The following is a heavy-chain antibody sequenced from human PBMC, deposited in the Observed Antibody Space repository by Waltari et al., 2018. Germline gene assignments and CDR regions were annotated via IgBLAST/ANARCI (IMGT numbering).Heavy chain of an antibody. D-gene: IGHD6-13*01. CDR2: ISYDGSNK. CDR1: GFTFSSYC. CDR3: AKLGAAAAGAFDY. V-gene: IGHV3-30*18. J-gene: IGHJ4*02. Sequence: QVQLVESGGGVVQPGRSLRLSCAASGFTFSSYCMHWVRRAPGKGLEWVAVISYDGSNKYYADSVKGRFTISRDNSKNTLYLQMNSLRAEDTAVYYCAKLGAAAAGAFDYWGQGTLVTVSS.